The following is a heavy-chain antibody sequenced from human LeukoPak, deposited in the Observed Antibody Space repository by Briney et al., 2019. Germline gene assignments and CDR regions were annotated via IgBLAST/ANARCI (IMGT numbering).Heavy chain of an antibody. D-gene: IGHD3-22*01. CDR2: ISSSSSPI. J-gene: IGHJ4*02. CDR1: GFTFSSYS. CDR3: VRLSPYDSSGYYYDY. V-gene: IGHV3-48*01. Sequence: GGSLRLSCAASGFTFSSYSMNWVRQAPGKGLEWVSYISSSSSPIYYADSVKGRFTISRENAKNSMYLQMNSLRAGDTAVYYCVRLSPYDSSGYYYDYWGQGTLVTVSS.